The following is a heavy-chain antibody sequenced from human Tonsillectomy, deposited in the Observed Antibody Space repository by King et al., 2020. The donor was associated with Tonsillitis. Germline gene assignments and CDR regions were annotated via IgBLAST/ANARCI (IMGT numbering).Heavy chain of an antibody. J-gene: IGHJ3*02. D-gene: IGHD6-19*01. Sequence: QLVQSGPEVKKPGTSVKVSCKASGFTFTSSAVQWVRQARGQRLEWIGWIVVGSGNTNYAQKFQERVTITRDMSTSTAYMELSSLRSEDTAVYYCAAVAGIAVAGPGGGVTFDIWGQGTMVTVSS. CDR1: GFTFTSSA. CDR2: IVVGSGNT. CDR3: AAVAGIAVAGPGGGVTFDI. V-gene: IGHV1-58*01.